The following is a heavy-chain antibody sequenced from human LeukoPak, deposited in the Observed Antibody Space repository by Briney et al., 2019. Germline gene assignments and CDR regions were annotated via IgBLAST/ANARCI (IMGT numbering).Heavy chain of an antibody. V-gene: IGHV3-11*04. Sequence: GGSLRLSCAASGFTFSDYYMSWIRQAPGKGLEWVSYISSSGSTIYYADSVKGRFTISRDNPKNSLYLQMNSLRPEDTAVYYCAREGSGPRDAFDIWGQGTMVTVSS. J-gene: IGHJ3*02. D-gene: IGHD6-19*01. CDR3: AREGSGPRDAFDI. CDR2: ISSSGSTI. CDR1: GFTFSDYY.